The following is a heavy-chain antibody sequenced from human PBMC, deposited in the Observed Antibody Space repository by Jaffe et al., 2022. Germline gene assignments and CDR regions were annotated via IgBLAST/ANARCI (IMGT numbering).Heavy chain of an antibody. J-gene: IGHJ4*02. Sequence: QVQLVQSGAEVKKPGASVKVSCKASGYTFTGYYMHWVRQAPGQGLEWMGRINPNSGGTNYAQKFQGRVTMTRDTSISTAYMELSRLRSDDTAVYYCAIIGYCSGGSCYSGDYWGQGTLVTVSS. CDR3: AIIGYCSGGSCYSGDY. D-gene: IGHD2-15*01. V-gene: IGHV1-2*06. CDR1: GYTFTGYY. CDR2: INPNSGGT.